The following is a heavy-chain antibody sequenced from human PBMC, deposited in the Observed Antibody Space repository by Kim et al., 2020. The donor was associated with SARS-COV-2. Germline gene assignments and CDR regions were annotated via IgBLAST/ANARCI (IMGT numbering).Heavy chain of an antibody. V-gene: IGHV3-23*01. J-gene: IGHJ4*01. CDR3: AKGDSSGYYPSWYFDY. D-gene: IGHD3-22*01. Sequence: DSVEGRFTISRDNSKNTLYLQMNRLSGEDTAVYYCAKGDSSGYYPSWYFDYWGQGTLVTVSS.